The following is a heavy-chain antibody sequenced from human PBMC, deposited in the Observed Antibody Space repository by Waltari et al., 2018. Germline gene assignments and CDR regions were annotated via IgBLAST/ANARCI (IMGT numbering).Heavy chain of an antibody. CDR1: GGSIRSYH. V-gene: IGHV4-4*09. J-gene: IGHJ6*02. Sequence: QVQLQESGPGLVKPSETLSLTCTVSGGSIRSYHCIWIRQPPGKGLEWIGYIHNSGITNYNPSLKSRVAISVDTSKNQFSLKINSVTAADTAVYYCARGILSGGYYYGLDVWGQGTTVTVSS. CDR2: IHNSGIT. D-gene: IGHD3-3*01. CDR3: ARGILSGGYYYGLDV.